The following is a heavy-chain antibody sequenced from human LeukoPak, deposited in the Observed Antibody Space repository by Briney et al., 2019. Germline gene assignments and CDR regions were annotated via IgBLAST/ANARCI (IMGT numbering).Heavy chain of an antibody. D-gene: IGHD3-22*01. CDR3: ARRSYYDVTGYFPD. Sequence: PSGTLSLTCVVTGDSIITAAWWSWVRQPPGKGLEWIGEVYHRGSTNDNPSLKSRLTISVDKSKNQFSLKLTSVTAADTAMYYCARRSYYDVTGYFPDWGQGTLVVVSS. J-gene: IGHJ4*02. CDR2: VYHRGST. CDR1: GDSIITAAW. V-gene: IGHV4-4*02.